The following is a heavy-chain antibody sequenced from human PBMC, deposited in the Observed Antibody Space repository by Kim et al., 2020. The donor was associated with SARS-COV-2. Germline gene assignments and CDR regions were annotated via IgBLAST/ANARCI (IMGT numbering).Heavy chain of an antibody. CDR3: AKDHPSSGWPAFDS. J-gene: IGHJ4*02. V-gene: IGHV3-23*01. D-gene: IGHD6-19*01. CDR1: GFTFSSRA. Sequence: GGSLRLSCAASGFTFSSRAMSWVRQAPGKGPEWVASVNNGGNAYYADSVKGRFTVSRDITRYTLYLQMNSLRAEDTALYFCAKDHPSSGWPAFDSWGQGTLVTVSS. CDR2: VNNGGNA.